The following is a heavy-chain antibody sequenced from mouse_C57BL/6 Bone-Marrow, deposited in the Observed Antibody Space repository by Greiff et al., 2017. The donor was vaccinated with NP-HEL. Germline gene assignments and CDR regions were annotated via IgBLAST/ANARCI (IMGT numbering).Heavy chain of an antibody. Sequence: VQLQESGAELVRPGASVKLSCKASGYTFTDYYINWVKQRPGQGLEWIARIYPGSGNTYYNEKFKGKATLTAEKSSSTAYMQLSSLTSEDSAVYFCARPDSSGPWGFDYWGQGTTLTVSS. CDR3: ARPDSSGPWGFDY. J-gene: IGHJ2*01. CDR1: GYTFTDYY. V-gene: IGHV1-76*01. CDR2: IYPGSGNT. D-gene: IGHD3-2*02.